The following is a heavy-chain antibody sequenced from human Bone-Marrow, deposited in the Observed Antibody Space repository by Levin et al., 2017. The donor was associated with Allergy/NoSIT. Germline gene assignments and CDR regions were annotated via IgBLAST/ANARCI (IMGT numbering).Heavy chain of an antibody. J-gene: IGHJ6*02. CDR3: AREMARQLWFPYYHYYGMDV. D-gene: IGHD5-18*01. Sequence: GGSLRLSCAASGFTFSSYAMHWVRQAPGKGLEWVAVISYDGSSKYYADSVKGRFTVSRDNSKNTLYLQMNSLRAEDTAVYYCAREMARQLWFPYYHYYGMDVWGQGTTVTVTS. CDR1: GFTFSSYA. V-gene: IGHV3-30-3*01. CDR2: ISYDGSSK.